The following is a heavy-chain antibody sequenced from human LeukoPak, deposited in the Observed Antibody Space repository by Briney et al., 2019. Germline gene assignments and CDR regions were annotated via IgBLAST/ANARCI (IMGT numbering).Heavy chain of an antibody. D-gene: IGHD3-10*01. CDR2: ISSNGGST. CDR3: ARLSMVRGDIRDY. CDR1: GFTFSSNA. J-gene: IGHJ4*02. Sequence: GGSLRLSCAASGFTFSSNAMHWVRQAPGKGLEYVSAISSNGGSTYYANSVKGRFTISRDNSKNTLYLQMGSLRAEDMAVYYCARLSMVRGDIRDYWGQGTLLTVSS. V-gene: IGHV3-64*01.